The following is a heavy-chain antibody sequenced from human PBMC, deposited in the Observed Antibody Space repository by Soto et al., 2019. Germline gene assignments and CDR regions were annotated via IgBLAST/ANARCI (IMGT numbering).Heavy chain of an antibody. J-gene: IGHJ6*02. Sequence: QVQLVQSGAEVKKPGASVKVSCKASGYTFTSYYIHWVRQAPGQGLEWMGIINPSSGGTSYAQKFQGRVTMTRDTSTSTGDMDLSSLRSEDTAVFYCARESRAMDVWGQGTTVTVSS. CDR2: INPSSGGT. V-gene: IGHV1-46*01. CDR3: ARESRAMDV. CDR1: GYTFTSYY.